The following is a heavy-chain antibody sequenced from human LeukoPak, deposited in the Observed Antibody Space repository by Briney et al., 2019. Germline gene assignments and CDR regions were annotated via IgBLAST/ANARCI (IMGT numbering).Heavy chain of an antibody. D-gene: IGHD1-26*01. CDR2: IKQDGSEK. V-gene: IGHV3-7*01. Sequence: GGSLRLSCAASGFTFSSYAMSWVRQAPGKGLEWVANIKQDGSEKYYVDSVKGRFTISRDNAKSSLYLQMNSLRAEDTAVYYCARDRGGSYGNYFDYWGQGTLVTVSS. CDR3: ARDRGGSYGNYFDY. CDR1: GFTFSSYA. J-gene: IGHJ4*02.